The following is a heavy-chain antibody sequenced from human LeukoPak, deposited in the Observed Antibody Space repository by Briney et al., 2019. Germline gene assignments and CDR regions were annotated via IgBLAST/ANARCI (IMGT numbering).Heavy chain of an antibody. D-gene: IGHD3-22*01. Sequence: SETLSLTCAVSGGSISSGGSSWSWIRQPPGKGLEWIGYIYHSGSTYYNPSLKSRVTISVDRSKNQFSLKLSSVTAADTAVYYCARAGRYYDSSGFDDAFDIWGQGTMVTVSS. V-gene: IGHV4-30-2*01. CDR1: GGSISSGGSS. CDR2: IYHSGST. CDR3: ARAGRYYDSSGFDDAFDI. J-gene: IGHJ3*02.